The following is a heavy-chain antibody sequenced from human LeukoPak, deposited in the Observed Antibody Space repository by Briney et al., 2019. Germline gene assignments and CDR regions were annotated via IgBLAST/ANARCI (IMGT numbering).Heavy chain of an antibody. D-gene: IGHD6-25*01. CDR1: GYTFTSYG. J-gene: IGHJ5*02. CDR3: ARGVKFRAANWFDL. V-gene: IGHV1-18*01. CDR2: ISGYSGNT. Sequence: ASVKVSCKAPGYTFTSYGITWVRQAPGQGLEWMGWISGYSGNTNYAQKLQGRVTMTTDTSTSTVYMELRSLGSDDTAVYYCARGVKFRAANWFDLWGQGTLVTVSS.